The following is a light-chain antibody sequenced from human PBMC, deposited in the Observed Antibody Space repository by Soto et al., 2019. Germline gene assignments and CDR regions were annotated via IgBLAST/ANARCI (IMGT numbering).Light chain of an antibody. V-gene: IGKV3-20*01. Sequence: EVVMRQSPATLSLSPRERATLSCRASHSVSSYLAWHQQKPGQAPRLLIYGASTRATDVPDRFSGSGSGADFTLTISRLEPEDFAVYYCQQYGSSPPRTFGQGTKV. J-gene: IGKJ1*01. CDR3: QQYGSSPPRT. CDR1: HSVSSY. CDR2: GAS.